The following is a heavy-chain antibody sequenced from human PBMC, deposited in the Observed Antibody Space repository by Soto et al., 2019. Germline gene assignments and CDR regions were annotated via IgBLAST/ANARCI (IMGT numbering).Heavy chain of an antibody. CDR1: TFSLYS. CDR3: TREEGGSYAIWFHP. J-gene: IGHJ5*02. V-gene: IGHV3-21*01. Sequence: EVQVVESGGGLVKPGGSLTLSCNFTFSLYSMNWVRQAPGKGLGWVASISSGAAYIKYADSVQGRFTISRDNAKSSVSLQMSSLRVEDTAVYFCTREEGGSYAIWFHPWGQGTQVTVSA. D-gene: IGHD1-26*01. CDR2: ISSGAAYI.